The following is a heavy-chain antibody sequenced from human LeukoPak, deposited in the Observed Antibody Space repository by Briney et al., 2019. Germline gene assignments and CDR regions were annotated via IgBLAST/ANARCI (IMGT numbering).Heavy chain of an antibody. J-gene: IGHJ4*02. V-gene: IGHV4-34*01. D-gene: IGHD3-22*01. CDR2: INHSGST. Sequence: SETLSLTCAVYGGSFSGYYWSWIRQPPGKGLEWIGEINHSGSTNYNPSLKSRVTISVDTSKNQFSLKLSSATAADTAVYYCARVKRITMIVVVTKEYYFDYWGQGTLVTVSS. CDR1: GGSFSGYY. CDR3: ARVKRITMIVVVTKEYYFDY.